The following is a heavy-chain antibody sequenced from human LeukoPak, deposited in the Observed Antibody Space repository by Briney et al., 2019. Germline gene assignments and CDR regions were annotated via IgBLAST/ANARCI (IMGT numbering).Heavy chain of an antibody. CDR2: ITGNGDST. V-gene: IGHV3-23*01. CDR3: ARAANIAVAGTVPLDY. Sequence: GGSLRLSCAASGVTFSSYAMNWVRQAPGKGLEWVSGITGNGDSTYYADSVQGRFTISRDNSKNTLYLQMNSLRAEDTAVYYCARAANIAVAGTVPLDYWGQGTLVTVSS. J-gene: IGHJ4*02. CDR1: GVTFSSYA. D-gene: IGHD6-19*01.